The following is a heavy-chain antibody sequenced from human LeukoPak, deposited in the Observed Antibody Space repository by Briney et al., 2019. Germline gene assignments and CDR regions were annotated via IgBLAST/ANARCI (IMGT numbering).Heavy chain of an antibody. J-gene: IGHJ4*02. V-gene: IGHV3-74*01. D-gene: IGHD2/OR15-2a*01. Sequence: GGSLRLSCAASGNYWMHWARQAPGKGLVWVSHINSDGSWTSYADSVKGRFTISKDNAKNTVYLQMNSLRAEDTAVYYCVSFYERYWGRGTLVTVSS. CDR2: INSDGSWT. CDR3: VSFYERY. CDR1: GNYW.